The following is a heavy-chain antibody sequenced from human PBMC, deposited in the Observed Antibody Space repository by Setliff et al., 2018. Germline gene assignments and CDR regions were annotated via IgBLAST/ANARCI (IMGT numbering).Heavy chain of an antibody. CDR2: IYSSGSI. D-gene: IGHD1-26*01. V-gene: IGHV4-59*08. J-gene: IGHJ6*03. Sequence: SETLSLTCNVSGGSTSGYYWSWIRQPPGKGLEWIGNIYSSGSIKYNPSLRSRVTISVDTVKNQFSLRLSSLTAADTAVYYCARAPDSGTYYNLYPYYNDVWGKGTTVTVSS. CDR1: GGSTSGYY. CDR3: ARAPDSGTYYNLYPYYNDV.